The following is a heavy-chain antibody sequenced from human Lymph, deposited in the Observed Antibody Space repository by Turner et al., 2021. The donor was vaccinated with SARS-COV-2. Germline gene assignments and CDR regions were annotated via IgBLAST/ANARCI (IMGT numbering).Heavy chain of an antibody. CDR3: ARGDYYGSGTYPGKTFDY. Sequence: QVQLVESGGGVVQPGRSLSLSCAASGFTFSSYAMNWVRQAPGKGLEWVAVISFDGNNKYYTDSVKGRFTISRDNSENTLYLQLNSLRPEDTAVYYCARGDYYGSGTYPGKTFDYWGQGTLVTVSS. CDR1: GFTFSSYA. CDR2: ISFDGNNK. V-gene: IGHV3-30-3*01. J-gene: IGHJ4*02. D-gene: IGHD3-10*01.